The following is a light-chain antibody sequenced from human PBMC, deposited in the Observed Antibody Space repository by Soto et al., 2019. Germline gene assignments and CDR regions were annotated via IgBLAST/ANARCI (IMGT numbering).Light chain of an antibody. J-gene: IGKJ5*01. V-gene: IGKV1-5*01. CDR3: QQYYRSPIT. CDR2: DAS. CDR1: QSISGW. Sequence: DIQMTQSPSTLSASVGDRVTITCLASQSISGWLAWYQQKPGKAPKLLIYDASTLERGVPSRFSGTGSGTEFTLTISSLQPDDFATYYCQQYYRSPITFGQGTRLEIK.